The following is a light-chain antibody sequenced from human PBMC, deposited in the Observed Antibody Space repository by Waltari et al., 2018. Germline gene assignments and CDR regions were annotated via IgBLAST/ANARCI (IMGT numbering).Light chain of an antibody. CDR3: ASYTSSNTVI. CDR1: NSDIGRYNY. CDR2: DVS. Sequence: QSALTQPASVSGSAGQSIAISCSGTNSDIGRYNYVSWYQQHPGNAPRLIIYDVSRWPSGVSNRVIGSKSGITASLAISGLQAEDEGDYFCASYTSSNTVIFGGGTRVTVL. V-gene: IGLV2-14*03. J-gene: IGLJ2*01.